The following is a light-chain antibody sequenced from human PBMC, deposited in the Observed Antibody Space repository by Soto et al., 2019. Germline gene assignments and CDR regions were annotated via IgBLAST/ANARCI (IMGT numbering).Light chain of an antibody. V-gene: IGKV3-15*01. J-gene: IGKJ4*01. Sequence: EIVMTQSPATLSVSVGERATLSCRASHSVSSKLAWYQQKPGQAPRLLIYGASTRATDIPARFSGSGSGTEFTLTISSLQSEDFAVYYCQQYNDWPPQLTFGGRTKVEIK. CDR1: HSVSSK. CDR2: GAS. CDR3: QQYNDWPPQLT.